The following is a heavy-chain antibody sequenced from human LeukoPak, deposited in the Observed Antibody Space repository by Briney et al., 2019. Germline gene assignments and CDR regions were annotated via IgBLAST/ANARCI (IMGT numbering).Heavy chain of an antibody. V-gene: IGHV3-23*01. Sequence: GGSLRLSCAASGFTFSSYAMSWVRQAPGEGLEWVSRISGGGASTYYADSVKGRFTISRDNSKNTLYLQMNSLRAEDTAVYYCAKASGYSPTSYFDYWGQGTLVTVSS. D-gene: IGHD3-22*01. CDR2: ISGGGAST. J-gene: IGHJ4*02. CDR3: AKASGYSPTSYFDY. CDR1: GFTFSSYA.